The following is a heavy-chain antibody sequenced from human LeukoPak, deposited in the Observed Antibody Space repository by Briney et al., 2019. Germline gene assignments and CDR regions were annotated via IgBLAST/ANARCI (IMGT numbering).Heavy chain of an antibody. Sequence: ASVKVSFKASGYTFTGYYMHWVRQAPGQGLEWMGWMNPNSGNTGYAQKFQGRVTMTRNTSISTAYMELSSLRSEDRAVYYCAREDDILTGSIWGQGTLVTVSS. J-gene: IGHJ4*02. CDR3: AREDDILTGSI. CDR2: MNPNSGNT. CDR1: GYTFTGYY. D-gene: IGHD3-9*01. V-gene: IGHV1-8*02.